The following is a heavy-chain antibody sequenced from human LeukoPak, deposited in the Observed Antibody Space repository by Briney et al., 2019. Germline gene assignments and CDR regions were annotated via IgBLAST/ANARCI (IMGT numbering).Heavy chain of an antibody. CDR2: ISRDGGSP. Sequence: PGGSLRLSCAASGFTFDDSAMHWVRQAPGKGLEWVSLISRDGGSPYYADSVKGRFTISRGNSKNSLYLQMNSLRPEDTALYYCVKDGDYYGSGKGFAAFDNWGQGTMVTVSS. J-gene: IGHJ3*02. V-gene: IGHV3-43D*03. D-gene: IGHD3-10*01. CDR1: GFTFDDSA. CDR3: VKDGDYYGSGKGFAAFDN.